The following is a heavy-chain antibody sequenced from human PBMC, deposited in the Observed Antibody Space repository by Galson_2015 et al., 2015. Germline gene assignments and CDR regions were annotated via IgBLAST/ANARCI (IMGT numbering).Heavy chain of an antibody. Sequence: ETLSLTCSVSGASVSSGSYYWGWIRQPPGKGLAWIGYIYYSGSTHYSPSLKSRVTISVDTSKNQFSLKLNSVTAADTAVYYCARAGTTPFDIWGQGTMVTVSS. J-gene: IGHJ3*02. CDR2: IYYSGST. V-gene: IGHV4-61*01. CDR1: GASVSSGSYY. D-gene: IGHD1-1*01. CDR3: ARAGTTPFDI.